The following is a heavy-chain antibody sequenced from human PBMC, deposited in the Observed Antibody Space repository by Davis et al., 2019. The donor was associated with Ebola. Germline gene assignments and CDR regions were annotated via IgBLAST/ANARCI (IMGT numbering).Heavy chain of an antibody. CDR2: ISAYNGNT. CDR1: GYTFTSYG. CDR3: AREWSGSLGPFDY. V-gene: IGHV1-18*01. J-gene: IGHJ4*02. Sequence: AASVKVSCKASGYTFTSYGISWVRQAPGQGLEWMGWISAYNGNTNYAQKFQGRVTITRDTSASTAYMELSSLRSEDTAVYYCAREWSGSLGPFDYWGQGTLVTVSS. D-gene: IGHD3-3*01.